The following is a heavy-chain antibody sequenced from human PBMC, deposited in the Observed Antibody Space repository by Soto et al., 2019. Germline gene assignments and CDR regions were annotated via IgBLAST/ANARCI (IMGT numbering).Heavy chain of an antibody. CDR3: ARDSGYYGSGSHYYYGMDV. D-gene: IGHD3-10*01. V-gene: IGHV3-30-3*01. J-gene: IGHJ6*02. Sequence: QVQLVESGGGVVQPGRSLRLSCAASGFTFSSYAMHWVRQAPGKGLEWVAVISYDGSNKYYADSVKGRFTISRDNSKNTLYLQMNSLRAEDTAVYYCARDSGYYGSGSHYYYGMDVWGQGTTVTVSS. CDR2: ISYDGSNK. CDR1: GFTFSSYA.